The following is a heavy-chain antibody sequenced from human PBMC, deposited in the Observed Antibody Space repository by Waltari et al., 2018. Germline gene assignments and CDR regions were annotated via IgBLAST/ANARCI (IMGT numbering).Heavy chain of an antibody. J-gene: IGHJ4*02. V-gene: IGHV3-21*01. D-gene: IGHD6-13*01. CDR3: ARAQGGIAAAGIGY. Sequence: EVQLVESGGGLVKPGGSLRPPCAASGLTFRTYTLTWLPQAPGKGLEWVSSISSSSSYIYYADSVKGRFTISRDNAKNSLYLQMNSLRAEDTAVYYCARAQGGIAAAGIGYWGQGTLVTVSS. CDR2: ISSSSSYI. CDR1: GLTFRTYT.